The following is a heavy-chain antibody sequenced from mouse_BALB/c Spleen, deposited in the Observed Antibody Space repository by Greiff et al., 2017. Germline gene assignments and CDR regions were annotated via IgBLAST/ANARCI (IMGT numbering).Heavy chain of an antibody. CDR2: IDPANGNT. J-gene: IGHJ2*01. V-gene: IGHV14-3*02. Sequence: EVQGVESGAELVKPGASVKLSCTASGFNIKDTYMHWVKQRPEQGLEWIGRIDPANGNTKYDPKFQGKATITADTSSNTAYLQLSSLTSEDTAVYYCANYYYGSSLDYWGQGTTLTVSS. CDR3: ANYYYGSSLDY. CDR1: GFNIKDTY. D-gene: IGHD1-1*01.